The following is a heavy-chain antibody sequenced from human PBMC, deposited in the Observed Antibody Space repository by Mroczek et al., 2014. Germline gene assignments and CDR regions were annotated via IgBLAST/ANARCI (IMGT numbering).Heavy chain of an antibody. CDR1: GGSINIFY. Sequence: QVQLQESGPGLVKPSQTLSLTCTVSGGSINIFYWSWIRQPPGKGLEWIGHIFYTGSTNXNPSLKSRVAISIDTSKNQFSLKLSSVTAADTAVYYCARSRSCDTTTCYEDYNYFGPWGQGTPITVSS. CDR2: IFYTGST. V-gene: IGHV4-59*01. J-gene: IGHJ5*02. D-gene: IGHD2/OR15-2a*01. CDR3: ARSRSCDTTTCYEDYNYFGP.